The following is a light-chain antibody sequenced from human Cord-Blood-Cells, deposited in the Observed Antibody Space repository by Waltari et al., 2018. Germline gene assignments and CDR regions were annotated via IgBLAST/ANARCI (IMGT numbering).Light chain of an antibody. V-gene: IGKV1D-8*01. CDR2: AAS. Sequence: VIWMTQSPSLLSASTGDRVTISCLMSQGISSYLAWYQQKPGKAPELLIYAASTLQSGVPSRFSGSGSGTEFTLTISCLQSEDFATYYCQQYYSFPPTFGQGTKVEIK. J-gene: IGKJ1*01. CDR3: QQYYSFPPT. CDR1: QGISSY.